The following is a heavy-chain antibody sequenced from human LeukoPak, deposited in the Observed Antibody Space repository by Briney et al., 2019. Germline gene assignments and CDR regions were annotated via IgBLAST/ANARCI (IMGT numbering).Heavy chain of an antibody. CDR3: ARELHVERDDY. Sequence: GASVKVSCKASGYTFTGYYMHWVRQAPGQGLEWMGRINPSGGSTSYAQKFQGRVTMSTDTVTSTAYMELRSLRSDDTAVYYCARELHVERDDYWGQGTLVTVSS. V-gene: IGHV1-46*01. CDR1: GYTFTGYY. D-gene: IGHD1-1*01. CDR2: INPSGGST. J-gene: IGHJ4*02.